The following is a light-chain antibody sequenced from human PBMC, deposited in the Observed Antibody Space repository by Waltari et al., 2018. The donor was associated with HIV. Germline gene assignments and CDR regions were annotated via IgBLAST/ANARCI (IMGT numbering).Light chain of an antibody. CDR3: CSYAGSPYV. Sequence: QSALPQPASVSGSPGQSITISCTGTSSDVGSYHLVTWYQQHPGKAPKLMIYVVSKRPSGVSNRFSGSKSGNTASLTISGLQAEDEADYYCCSYAGSPYVFGTGTKVTVL. CDR2: VVS. CDR1: SSDVGSYHL. V-gene: IGLV2-23*02. J-gene: IGLJ1*01.